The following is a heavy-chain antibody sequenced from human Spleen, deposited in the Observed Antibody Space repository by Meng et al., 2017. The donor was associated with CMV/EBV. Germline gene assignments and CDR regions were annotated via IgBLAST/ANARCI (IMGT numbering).Heavy chain of an antibody. J-gene: IGHJ4*02. CDR2: IYYSGST. CDR1: GGSISSGDYY. CDR3: ARTRPPGDWQYYFDY. V-gene: IGHV4-30-4*08. Sequence: QVQLQEPGPGLVKPSQTLSLTCTVSGGSISSGDYYWSWIRQPPGKGLEWIGYIYYSGSTYYNPSLKSRVTISVDTSKNQFSLKLSSVTAADTAVYYCARTRPPGDWQYYFDYWGQGTLVTVSS. D-gene: IGHD7-27*01.